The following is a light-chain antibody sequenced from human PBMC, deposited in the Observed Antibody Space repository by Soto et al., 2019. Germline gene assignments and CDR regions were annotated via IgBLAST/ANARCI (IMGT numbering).Light chain of an antibody. J-gene: IGKJ1*01. CDR3: QQYVTSPWA. Sequence: EIVLTQSPGTLSLSPGERATLSCRASQSVSSSFLAWYQQKPGQAPRLLIYGASNRATGIPDRFSGSGSGTDFTITISRLEPEDFAVYYWQQYVTSPWAFGQGTKVAIE. CDR2: GAS. V-gene: IGKV3-20*01. CDR1: QSVSSSF.